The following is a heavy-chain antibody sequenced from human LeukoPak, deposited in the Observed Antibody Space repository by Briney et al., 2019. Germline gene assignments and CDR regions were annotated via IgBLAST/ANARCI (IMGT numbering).Heavy chain of an antibody. CDR2: LYAGGAT. V-gene: IGHV3-66*01. J-gene: IGHJ5*02. Sequence: GGSLRLSCVASGFSVSGIHMNWVRQAPGKDLEWVSGLYAGGATYYADSMGGRFTISRDHSKNTLYLQMTNLRVDDTAIYYCARGNGNVGGRLDPWGQGTRVTVSS. D-gene: IGHD2-8*01. CDR3: ARGNGNVGGRLDP. CDR1: GFSVSGIH.